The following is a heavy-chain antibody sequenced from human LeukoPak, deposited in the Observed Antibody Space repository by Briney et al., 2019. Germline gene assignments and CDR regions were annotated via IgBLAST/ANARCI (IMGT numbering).Heavy chain of an antibody. V-gene: IGHV1-18*04. J-gene: IGHJ4*02. CDR3: ARDQYDYTWGSYRPYFDS. CDR2: ISPYNGNP. D-gene: IGHD3-16*02. Sequence: GASVKVSCKASGYTFTRYGISWVRQAPGQGLEWMGSISPYNGNPKYTERLQGRVIMTTDTSTRTAYMELRSLRSDDTAVFYCARDQYDYTWGSYRPYFDSWGQGTLVTVSS. CDR1: GYTFTRYG.